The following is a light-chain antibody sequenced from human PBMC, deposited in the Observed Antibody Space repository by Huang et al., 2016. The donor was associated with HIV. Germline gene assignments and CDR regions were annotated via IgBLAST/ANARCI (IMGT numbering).Light chain of an antibody. CDR2: DAS. V-gene: IGKV1-33*01. CDR1: QDINNF. Sequence: DIQMTQYPSSLSASVGDRVTITCQASQDINNFLNWYQQKPGKAPKLLLLDASNLQTGVPSRFSGSGSGTHFTCTITSLQRDDIGTYYCQQYDDVPISSGGGTKV. CDR3: QQYDDVPIS. J-gene: IGKJ4*01.